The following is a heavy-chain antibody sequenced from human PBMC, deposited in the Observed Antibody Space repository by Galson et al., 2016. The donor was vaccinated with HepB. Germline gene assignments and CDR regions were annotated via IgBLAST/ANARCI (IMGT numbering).Heavy chain of an antibody. CDR3: ARDFSGRWFSPNFHYCGMDV. V-gene: IGHV3-7*03. CDR1: GFTFSSYW. D-gene: IGHD6-19*01. J-gene: IGHJ6*02. Sequence: SLRLSCAASGFTFSSYWMSWVRQAPGKGLEWVANINQDGSEKNYVDSVKGRFTISRDNAKNSLYVQMNNLRAEDTAVYYCARDFSGRWFSPNFHYCGMDVWGQGTTVTVSS. CDR2: INQDGSEK.